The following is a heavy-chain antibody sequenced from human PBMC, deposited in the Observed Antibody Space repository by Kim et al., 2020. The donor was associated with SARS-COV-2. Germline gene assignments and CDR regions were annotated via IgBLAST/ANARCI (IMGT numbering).Heavy chain of an antibody. CDR3: TGDIYYYESSGYSGWGY. V-gene: IGHV3-23*01. D-gene: IGHD3-22*01. J-gene: IGHJ4*02. Sequence: GGSLRLSCAASGFTFSSYGMTWVRQARGKGLEWVSAISGNGESTYYADSVKGRFTVSRDNAKNTVYLQMNSLRAEDTAVYYCTGDIYYYESSGYSGWGYWGQGTLVSVFS. CDR2: ISGNGEST. CDR1: GFTFSSYG.